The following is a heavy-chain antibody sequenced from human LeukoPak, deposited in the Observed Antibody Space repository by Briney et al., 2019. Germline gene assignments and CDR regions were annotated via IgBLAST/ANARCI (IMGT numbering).Heavy chain of an antibody. CDR2: ISSSSSYI. CDR1: GFTFSSYS. CDR3: ASGPGIAVAGDFDY. D-gene: IGHD6-19*01. J-gene: IGHJ4*02. V-gene: IGHV3-21*01. Sequence: PGGSLRLSCAASGFTFSSYSMNWVRQAPGKGLEWVSSISSSSSYIYYADSVKGRFTISRGNAKNSLYLQMNSLRAEDTAVYYCASGPGIAVAGDFDYWGQGTLVTVSS.